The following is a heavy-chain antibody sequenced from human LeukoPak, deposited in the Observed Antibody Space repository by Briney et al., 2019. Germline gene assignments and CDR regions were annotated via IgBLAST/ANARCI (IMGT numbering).Heavy chain of an antibody. V-gene: IGHV3-21*01. D-gene: IGHD1-26*01. CDR3: ARAQVGYNWFDP. J-gene: IGHJ5*01. Sequence: PGGSLRLSCAASGFSVSEYTLNWVRQAPGKGLEWLSSISRSQTYTYYAESIKGRFTISKDHAKNSLYLQMNSLRGEDTGVYYCARAQVGYNWFDPWGQGTLVTVSS. CDR1: GFSVSEYT. CDR2: ISRSQTYT.